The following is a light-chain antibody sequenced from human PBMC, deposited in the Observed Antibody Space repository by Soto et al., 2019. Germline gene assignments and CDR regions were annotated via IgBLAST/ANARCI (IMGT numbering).Light chain of an antibody. CDR3: MQRIQLPLT. CDR2: EVS. CDR1: QSLLHSDGRAY. J-gene: IGKJ4*01. V-gene: IGKV2D-29*01. Sequence: DIVMTQIPLSLSVTPGQPASISCKSSQSLLHSDGRAYLYWYLQKAGQTPQLLIYEVSKRFSGVPDRFSGSGSGTDFTLKISRVEAEDVGFYYCMQRIQLPLTFGGGTKVEIK.